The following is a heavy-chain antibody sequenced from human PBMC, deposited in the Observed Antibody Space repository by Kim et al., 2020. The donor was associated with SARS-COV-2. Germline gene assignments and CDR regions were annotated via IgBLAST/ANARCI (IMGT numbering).Heavy chain of an antibody. D-gene: IGHD3-16*01. CDR3: TTGPYDYDF. V-gene: IGHV3-15*01. CDR1: GSPITNAW. CDR2: IKSKSHGGAT. J-gene: IGHJ4*02. Sequence: GGSLRLSCVGSGSPITNAWMSWVRQAPGKGLEWVGRIKSKSHGGATDYAAPVKGRFTISRDDSQNAVFLQMNSLKTEDTAVYHCTTGPYDYDFWGQGTLVTVSS.